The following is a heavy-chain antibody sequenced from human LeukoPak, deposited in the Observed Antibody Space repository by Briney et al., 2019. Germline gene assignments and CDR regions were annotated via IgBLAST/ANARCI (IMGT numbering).Heavy chain of an antibody. Sequence: ASVKVSCKASGYTFTSYGISWVRQAPGQGLEWMGWISAYNGNTNYAQKLQGRVTMTTDTSTSTAYMELRSLRSDDTAVYYCARAIQIRFLEWLISPKTFDYWGQGTLVTVSS. CDR3: ARAIQIRFLEWLISPKTFDY. D-gene: IGHD3-3*01. CDR1: GYTFTSYG. J-gene: IGHJ4*02. V-gene: IGHV1-18*01. CDR2: ISAYNGNT.